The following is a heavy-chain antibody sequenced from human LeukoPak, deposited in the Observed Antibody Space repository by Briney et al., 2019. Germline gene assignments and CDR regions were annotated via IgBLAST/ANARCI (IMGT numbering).Heavy chain of an antibody. D-gene: IGHD1-26*01. Sequence: SETLSLTCTVSGASTSSSDYYWGWNRQPPGKGLEWIGSIYYSGSTHYNPSLKNRVTISVDTSKNQFSLKLSSVTAADTAVYYCARIVGTTDYFEYWGQGTLVTVSS. J-gene: IGHJ4*02. CDR1: GASTSSSDYY. CDR3: ARIVGTTDYFEY. CDR2: IYYSGST. V-gene: IGHV4-39*01.